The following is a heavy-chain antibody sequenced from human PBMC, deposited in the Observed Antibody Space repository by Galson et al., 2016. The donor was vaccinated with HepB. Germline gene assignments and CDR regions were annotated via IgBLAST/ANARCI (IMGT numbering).Heavy chain of an antibody. D-gene: IGHD2/OR15-2a*01. J-gene: IGHJ4*02. Sequence: SVKVSCKASGYTFTNNGISWVRQAPGQGPEWMAWISAYSGNTNYAQKLLDRVTLTKDTSASTVYMELRSLRSDDTAMYYCARDVQYRFDSWGQGTLVTVSS. CDR2: ISAYSGNT. CDR3: ARDVQYRFDS. CDR1: GYTFTNNG. V-gene: IGHV1-18*01.